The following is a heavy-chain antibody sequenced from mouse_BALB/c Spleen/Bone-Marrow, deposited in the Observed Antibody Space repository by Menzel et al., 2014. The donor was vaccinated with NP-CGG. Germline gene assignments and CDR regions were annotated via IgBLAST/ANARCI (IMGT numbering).Heavy chain of an antibody. CDR2: IDPGNGDT. CDR3: SVLENGGFAD. V-gene: IGHV14-4*02. J-gene: IGHJ3*01. CDR1: GLNIKDYY. Sequence: VQLQQSGAELVRSGASVKLSCTASGLNIKDYYMHWVKQRPEQGLEWTGWIDPGNGDTEYAPKFQAKATVTADTSSNTAHLQLNSPTPEDTAGYYCSVLENGGFADWGQGILVTVSA.